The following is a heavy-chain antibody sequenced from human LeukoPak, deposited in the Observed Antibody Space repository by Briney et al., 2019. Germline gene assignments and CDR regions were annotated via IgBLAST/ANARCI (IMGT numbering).Heavy chain of an antibody. D-gene: IGHD3-22*01. CDR1: GFTFNSYV. CDR2: MSGRGDST. Sequence: PGGSLRLSCAASGFTFNSYVMSWVRQAPGKGLEWVSGMSGRGDSTYYADSVKGRFTISRDNSKNTLYLQMNSLRAEDTAVYYCARWDSSGYYSLDYWGQGTLVTVSS. CDR3: ARWDSSGYYSLDY. J-gene: IGHJ4*02. V-gene: IGHV3-23*01.